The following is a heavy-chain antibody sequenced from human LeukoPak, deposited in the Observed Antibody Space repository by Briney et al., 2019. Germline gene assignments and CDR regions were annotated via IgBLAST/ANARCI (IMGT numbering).Heavy chain of an antibody. J-gene: IGHJ4*02. CDR1: AFTFSTYW. Sequence: GGSLRLSCAASAFTFSTYWMHWVRQAPGKGLVWVSRIDPHGTITFYADSVKGRFTISRDNAKNTVYLQMNSLRAEDTAVYYRARDFDWGSGLWGQGTLVTVSS. D-gene: IGHD7-27*01. CDR3: ARDFDWGSGL. V-gene: IGHV3-74*01. CDR2: IDPHGTIT.